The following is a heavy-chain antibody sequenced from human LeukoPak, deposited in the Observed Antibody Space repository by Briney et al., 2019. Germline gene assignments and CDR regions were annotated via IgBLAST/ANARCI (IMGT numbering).Heavy chain of an antibody. CDR1: GGTFSSYA. D-gene: IGHD5-18*01. V-gene: IGHV1-69*05. CDR3: ARALRGYSYGHNDY. J-gene: IGHJ4*02. CDR2: IIPIFGTA. Sequence: VASVKVSCKASGGTFSSYAIRWMRQAPGQGLEWMGRIIPIFGTANYAQKFQGRVTITTDESTSTAYMELSSLRSEDTAVYYCARALRGYSYGHNDYWGQGTLVTVSS.